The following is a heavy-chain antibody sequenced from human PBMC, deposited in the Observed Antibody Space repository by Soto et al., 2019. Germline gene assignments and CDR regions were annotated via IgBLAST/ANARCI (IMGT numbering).Heavy chain of an antibody. J-gene: IGHJ4*02. D-gene: IGHD2-21*02. CDR2: IIPIFGTA. CDR3: ARVGYCGGDCSG. Sequence: SVKVSCKASGGTFSSYAISWVRQAPGQGLEWMGGIIPIFGTANYAQKFQGRVTITADESTSAAYMELSSLRSEDTAVYYCARVGYCGGDCSGWGQGTLVTVSS. CDR1: GGTFSSYA. V-gene: IGHV1-69*13.